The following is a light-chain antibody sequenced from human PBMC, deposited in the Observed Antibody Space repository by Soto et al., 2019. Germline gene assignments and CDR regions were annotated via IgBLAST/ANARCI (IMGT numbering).Light chain of an antibody. CDR1: SSDVGGYNY. CDR3: SSYSGSSTYVV. V-gene: IGLV2-14*01. CDR2: DVS. J-gene: IGLJ2*01. Sequence: QSALTQPASVSGSPGQSITISCTGTSSDVGGYNYVSWYQQHPGKAPKLMIYDVSNRPSGVSNRFSGSKSGNTASLTISGVQADDEDDYYCSSYSGSSTYVVFGGGTKLTVL.